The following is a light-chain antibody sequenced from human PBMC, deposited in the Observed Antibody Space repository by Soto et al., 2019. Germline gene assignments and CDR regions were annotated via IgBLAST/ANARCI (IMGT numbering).Light chain of an antibody. CDR3: QSYDSSLSASYV. Sequence: QSVLTQPASVSGAPGQRVTRYCTGSSSNIGAGYAVHWYQQLPGKAPKLLIYGNTNRPSGVPDRFSGSKSGTSASLAITGLQAEDEADYYCQSYDSSLSASYVFGGGTKVTVL. CDR2: GNT. J-gene: IGLJ1*01. CDR1: SSNIGAGYA. V-gene: IGLV1-40*01.